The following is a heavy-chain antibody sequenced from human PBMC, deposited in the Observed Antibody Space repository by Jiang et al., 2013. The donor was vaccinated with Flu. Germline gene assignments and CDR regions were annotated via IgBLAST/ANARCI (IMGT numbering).Heavy chain of an antibody. CDR3: ARGFRVVVTEFDY. Sequence: LLKPSETLSLTCAVSGGSINNYNYYWGWIRQPPGKGLEWIGSIFYRGTTYYNPSLPSLKSRVTISVDTSKNEFSLKLNSVTAEDTAMFYCARGFRVVVTEFDYWGQGTLVTVSS. J-gene: IGHJ4*02. CDR1: GGSINNYNYY. V-gene: IGHV4-39*01. CDR2: IFYRGTT. D-gene: IGHD3-22*01.